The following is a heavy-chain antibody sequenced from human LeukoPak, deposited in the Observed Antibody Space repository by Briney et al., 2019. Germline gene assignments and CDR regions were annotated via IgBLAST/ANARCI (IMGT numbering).Heavy chain of an antibody. CDR2: IYYSGST. CDR1: GGSISSYY. V-gene: IGHV4-59*01. J-gene: IGHJ4*02. CDR3: ARDRRDSSGWGFDY. D-gene: IGHD6-19*01. Sequence: SETLSLTCTVSGGSISSYYWSWIRQPPGKGLEWIGYIYYSGSTNYNPSLKSRVTISVDTSKNQFSLKLSSVTAADTAVYYCARDRRDSSGWGFDYWGQGTLVTVSS.